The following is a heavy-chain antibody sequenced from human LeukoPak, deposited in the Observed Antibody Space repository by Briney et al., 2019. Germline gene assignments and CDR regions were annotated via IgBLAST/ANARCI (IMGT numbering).Heavy chain of an antibody. CDR1: GFTFSSYS. CDR3: ARGGVTGTTWFDP. Sequence: GGSLRLSCAASGFTFSSYSMNWVRQAPGKGLEWVSSISSSSSYIYYADSVKGRFTISRDNAKNSLYLQMNSLRAEDTAVYYCARGGVTGTTWFDPWGQGTLVTVSS. J-gene: IGHJ5*02. V-gene: IGHV3-21*01. CDR2: ISSSSSYI. D-gene: IGHD1-7*01.